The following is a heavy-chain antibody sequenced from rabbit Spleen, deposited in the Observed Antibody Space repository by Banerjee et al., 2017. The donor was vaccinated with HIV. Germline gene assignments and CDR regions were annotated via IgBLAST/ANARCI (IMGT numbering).Heavy chain of an antibody. CDR1: GFTLSSYY. CDR3: ARDGAGGSYFAL. J-gene: IGHJ4*01. D-gene: IGHD8-1*01. Sequence: HLKESGGGLVQPGGSLKLSCKASGFTLSSYYMNWVRQAPRKGLEWIGYIDPVFGITYYASWVNGRFSISRENAQNTVFLQMTSLTAADTATYFCARDGAGGSYFALWGPGTLVTVS. CDR2: IDPVFGIT. V-gene: IGHV1S7*01.